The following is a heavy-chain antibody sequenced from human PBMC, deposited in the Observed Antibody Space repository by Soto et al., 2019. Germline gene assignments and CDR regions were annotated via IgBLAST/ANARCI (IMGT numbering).Heavy chain of an antibody. V-gene: IGHV3-30*18. J-gene: IGHJ4*02. CDR2: ISYDGTKT. CDR3: AKDGAYSSGFDY. Sequence: GGSLRLSCAASGFTFSHSGMHWVRQAPGKGLEWVAVISYDGTKTNYADSVKGRFTVSRDSSNDTLNLQMTSLRSEDTGVYYCAKDGAYSSGFDYWGQGTRVTVSS. CDR1: GFTFSHSG. D-gene: IGHD3-22*01.